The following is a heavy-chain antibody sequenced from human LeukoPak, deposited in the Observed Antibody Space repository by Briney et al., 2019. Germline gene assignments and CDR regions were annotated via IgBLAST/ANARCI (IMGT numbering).Heavy chain of an antibody. V-gene: IGHV1-24*01. D-gene: IGHD5-18*01. Sequence: ASVKVSCKVSGYTLTELSVHWVRQAPGKGLEWMGGFDPEDGETIHAQKFQGRVTMTEDTSTDTAYMELSSLRSEDTAVYYCATDLGLQRTNGDWGQGTLVTVSS. CDR2: FDPEDGET. J-gene: IGHJ4*02. CDR3: ATDLGLQRTNGD. CDR1: GYTLTELS.